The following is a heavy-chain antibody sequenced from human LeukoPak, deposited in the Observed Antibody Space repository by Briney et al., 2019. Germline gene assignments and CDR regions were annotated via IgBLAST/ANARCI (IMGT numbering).Heavy chain of an antibody. D-gene: IGHD3-10*01. CDR3: ARSDGLWFGELLSLFDY. J-gene: IGHJ4*02. CDR2: ISGSGGST. Sequence: PGGSLRLSCAASGFTFSSYAMSWVRQAPGKGLEWVSAISGSGGSTYYADSVKGRFTISRDNSKNTLYLQMNSLRAEDTAVYYCARSDGLWFGELLSLFDYWGQGTLVTVSS. CDR1: GFTFSSYA. V-gene: IGHV3-23*01.